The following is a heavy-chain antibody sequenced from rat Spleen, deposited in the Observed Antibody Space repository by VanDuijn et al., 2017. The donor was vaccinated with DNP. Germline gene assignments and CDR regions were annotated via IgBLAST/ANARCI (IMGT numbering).Heavy chain of an antibody. CDR3: ARWSDYFDY. CDR1: DYSISSDY. CDR2: INYSGGT. V-gene: IGHV3-1*01. J-gene: IGHJ2*01. Sequence: EVQLQESGPGLVKPSQSLSLTCSVTDYSISSDYWGWIRKFPGNKMEWVGHINYSGGTSYNPSLQSRISITRDTSKNQFFLHLNSVTTEDTATYYCARWSDYFDYWGQGVMVTVSS.